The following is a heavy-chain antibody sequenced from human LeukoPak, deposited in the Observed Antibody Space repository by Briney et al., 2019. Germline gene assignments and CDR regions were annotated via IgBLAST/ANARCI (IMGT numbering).Heavy chain of an antibody. CDR3: AREGFGELSHFDY. J-gene: IGHJ4*02. Sequence: NTSGTLSLTCTVSGDSISSSNWWSWVRQPPGKGLEWIGEIYHSGSTNYNPSLKSRVTISVDKSKNQFSLKLSSVTAADTAVYYCAREGFGELSHFDYWGQGTLVTVSS. V-gene: IGHV4-4*02. CDR1: GDSISSSNW. D-gene: IGHD3-10*01. CDR2: IYHSGST.